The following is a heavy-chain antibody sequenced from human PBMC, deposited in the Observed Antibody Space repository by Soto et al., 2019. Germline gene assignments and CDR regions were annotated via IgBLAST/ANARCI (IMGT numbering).Heavy chain of an antibody. CDR2: INPSGGST. CDR3: ARSSTYTAMAPFDY. V-gene: IGHV1-46*01. J-gene: IGHJ4*02. D-gene: IGHD5-18*01. CDR1: GGTFSSYA. Sequence: GASVKVSCKASGGTFSSYAISWVRQAPGQGLEWMGIINPSGGSTSYAQKFQGRVTMTRDTSTSTVYMELSSLRSEDTAVYYCARSSTYTAMAPFDYWGQGTLVTVSS.